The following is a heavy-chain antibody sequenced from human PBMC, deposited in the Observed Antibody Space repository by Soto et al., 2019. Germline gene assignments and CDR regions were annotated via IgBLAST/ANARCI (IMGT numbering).Heavy chain of an antibody. CDR2: IHHSGTT. CDR3: VRQSRGAD. J-gene: IGHJ4*02. Sequence: QVQLQESGPGLVRPSGTLSLTCGVSGASISGDNWWSWVRQPPGKGLEWIGEIHHSGTTNYNPSLKSRATISADTSKNQFSLSLRSVTAADTAVYFCVRQSRGADWGQGTLVAVSS. V-gene: IGHV4-4*02. CDR1: GASISGDNW.